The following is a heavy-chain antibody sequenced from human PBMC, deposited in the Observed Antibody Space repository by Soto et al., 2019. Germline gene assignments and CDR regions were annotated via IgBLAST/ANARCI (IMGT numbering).Heavy chain of an antibody. J-gene: IGHJ6*03. CDR3: ARVLSHVGYYYMAV. Sequence: VGSLTVSCAACGFTFISYWMNWVRQAPGKGLVWVSRINSDGSSTSFAAYVKGRFTISRDNAKNTLYLQMNSLRAEDTAVYYCARVLSHVGYYYMAVWGKGTTVTVSS. CDR1: GFTFISYW. V-gene: IGHV3-74*01. CDR2: INSDGSST.